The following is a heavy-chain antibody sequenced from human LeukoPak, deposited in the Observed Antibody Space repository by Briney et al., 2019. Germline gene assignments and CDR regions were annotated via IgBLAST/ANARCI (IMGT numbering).Heavy chain of an antibody. Sequence: GGSLRLSCAASGFTFSSYGMHWVRQAPGKGLEWVAFIRYDGSNKYYADSVKGRLTISRDNSKNTLYLQMNSLRAEDTAVYYCAKGTGKSTLNWFDSWGQGTLVTVSS. J-gene: IGHJ5*01. V-gene: IGHV3-30*02. CDR2: IRYDGSNK. CDR3: AKGTGKSTLNWFDS. D-gene: IGHD1-1*01. CDR1: GFTFSSYG.